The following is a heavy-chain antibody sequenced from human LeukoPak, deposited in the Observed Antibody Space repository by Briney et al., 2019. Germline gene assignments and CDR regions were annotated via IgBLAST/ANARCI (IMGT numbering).Heavy chain of an antibody. V-gene: IGHV1-69*04. CDR3: ARDQDCGGDCYPRTYYYYYGMDV. Sequence: SVKVSCKASGYIFTSYAISWVRQAPGQGLEWMGRIIPILGIANYAQKFQGRVTITADKSTSTAYTELSSLRSEDTAVYYCARDQDCGGDCYPRTYYYYYGMDVWGQGTTVTVSS. J-gene: IGHJ6*02. CDR1: GYIFTSYA. D-gene: IGHD2-21*02. CDR2: IIPILGIA.